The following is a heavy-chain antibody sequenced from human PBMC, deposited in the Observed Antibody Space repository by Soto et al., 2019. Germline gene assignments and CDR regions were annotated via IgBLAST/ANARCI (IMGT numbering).Heavy chain of an antibody. V-gene: IGHV3-9*01. D-gene: IGHD3-16*01. CDR2: INWKSDI. CDR1: GFTFGDNA. Sequence: GGSLRLSCAVSGFTFGDNAMHWVRPAPEKGREWVSGINWKSDIGYADSVTGRFTISRDNAGTTLYLQMNSLRAEATALYYCAISQDRGGRTTFIYWGQGTQVTVSS. J-gene: IGHJ4*02. CDR3: AISQDRGGRTTFIY.